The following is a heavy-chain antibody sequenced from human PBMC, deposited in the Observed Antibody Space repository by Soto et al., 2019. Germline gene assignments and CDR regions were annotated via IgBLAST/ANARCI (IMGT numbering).Heavy chain of an antibody. J-gene: IGHJ4*02. V-gene: IGHV1-3*01. CDR3: ARDQGYYDSGGYYYY. CDR1: GYTFTTYA. CDR2: INAGNGNT. D-gene: IGHD3-22*01. Sequence: GASVKVSCKASGYTFTTYAIHWVRQAPGQRLEWMGWINAGNGNTKYSQKFQGRVTITRDTSASTAYMELSSLRSEDTAMYYCARDQGYYDSGGYYYYWGQGSLVTLL.